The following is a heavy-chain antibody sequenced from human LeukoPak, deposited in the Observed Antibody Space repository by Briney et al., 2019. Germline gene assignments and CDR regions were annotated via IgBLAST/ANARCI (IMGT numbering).Heavy chain of an antibody. CDR3: ARERSSITVAGFFDY. V-gene: IGHV1-46*01. Sequence: GASVKVSCKASGYTFTSYYMHWVRQAPGQGLEWMGLINPSGGSTSYAQKFQGRVTMTGDTSTSTVYMELSSLRSEDTAVYYCARERSSITVAGFFDYWGQGTLVTVSS. CDR2: INPSGGST. D-gene: IGHD6-19*01. CDR1: GYTFTSYY. J-gene: IGHJ4*02.